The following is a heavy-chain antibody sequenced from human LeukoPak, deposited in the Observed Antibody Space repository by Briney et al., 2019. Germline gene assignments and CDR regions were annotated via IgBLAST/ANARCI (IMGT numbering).Heavy chain of an antibody. J-gene: IGHJ4*02. CDR1: GGSISSSSYY. V-gene: IGHV4-39*01. CDR2: IYYSGNT. Sequence: PSETLSLTCTVSGGSISSSSYYWGWIRQPPGKGLEWIGSIYYSGNTYYNPSLKSRVTISVDTSKNQFSLKLSSVTAADTAVYYCAAPGRRDLFDYWGQGTLVTVSS. CDR3: AAPGRRDLFDY.